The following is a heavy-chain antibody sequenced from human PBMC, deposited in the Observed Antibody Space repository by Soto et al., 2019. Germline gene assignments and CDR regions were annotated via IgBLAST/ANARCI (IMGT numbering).Heavy chain of an antibody. J-gene: IGHJ6*02. V-gene: IGHV3-74*01. CDR2: VNSDESNI. Sequence: EVQLVESGGGLVQPGGSLRLSCAASGFSFSSYWMHWVRQAPGKGLVWVSRVNSDESNIIYADSVKGRFTISRDNAKNTLYLQMNRLRVEDTAVYYCARRGQGNDAGYYYAMDVWGQGTTVTVSS. CDR3: ARRGQGNDAGYYYAMDV. CDR1: GFSFSSYW. D-gene: IGHD1-1*01.